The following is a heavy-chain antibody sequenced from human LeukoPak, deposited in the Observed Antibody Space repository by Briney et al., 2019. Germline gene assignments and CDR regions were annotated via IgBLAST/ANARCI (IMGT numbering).Heavy chain of an antibody. CDR2: LSHDGTNK. V-gene: IGHV3-30*03. CDR3: ASGFLRNWYYLGDY. J-gene: IGHJ4*02. CDR1: GFTFSSYS. Sequence: GGSLRLSCAASGFTFSSYSMNWVRQAPGKGLEWVAVLSHDGTNKYYADSVKGRFTISRDNSKNTLYLQMNSLRAEDTAVYYCASGFLRNWYYLGDYWGQGTLVTVSS. D-gene: IGHD3-16*01.